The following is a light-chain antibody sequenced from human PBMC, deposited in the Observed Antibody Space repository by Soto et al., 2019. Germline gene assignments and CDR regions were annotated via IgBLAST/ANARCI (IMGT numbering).Light chain of an antibody. CDR1: QSVSSSY. CDR2: GAS. J-gene: IGKJ1*01. V-gene: IGKV3-20*01. CDR3: QQYGSSRT. Sequence: EIVLTQSPGTLSLSPGERATLSCRASQSVSSSYLASHQQKPGQAPRLLIYGASSRATGIPDRFSGSGSGTDFTLTISRLEPEDFAVYYCQQYGSSRTFGQGTKVEIK.